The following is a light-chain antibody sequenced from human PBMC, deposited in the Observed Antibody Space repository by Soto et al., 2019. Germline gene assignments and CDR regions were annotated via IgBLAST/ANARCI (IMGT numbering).Light chain of an antibody. V-gene: IGKV1D-13*01. CDR3: QQFNNYPFT. Sequence: AIQLTQSPSSLSASIGDRVTITCRASQGISSALAWYQQKPGKAPKLLIYDASNLESGLPSRFSGSGSGTDFTLTISSLQPEDFATYYWQQFNNYPFTFGPGTKVDIK. CDR1: QGISSA. J-gene: IGKJ3*01. CDR2: DAS.